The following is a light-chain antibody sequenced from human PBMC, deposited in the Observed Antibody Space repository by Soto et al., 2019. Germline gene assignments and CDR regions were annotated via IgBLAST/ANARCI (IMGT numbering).Light chain of an antibody. CDR3: QQYNSYMWT. CDR1: QGISSY. Sequence: DIQMSQSPSALSASVRERVTITCRASQGISSYLAWYQQKPGKAPKLLIYDASSLESGVPSRFSGSGSGTEFTLTISSLQPDDFATYYCQQYNSYMWTFGQVAKVDVK. J-gene: IGKJ1*01. V-gene: IGKV1-5*01. CDR2: DAS.